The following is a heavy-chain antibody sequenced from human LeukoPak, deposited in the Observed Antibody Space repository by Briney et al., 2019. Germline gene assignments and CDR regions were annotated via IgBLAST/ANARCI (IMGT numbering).Heavy chain of an antibody. CDR1: GGSVSSGSYY. Sequence: SETLSLTCTVSGGSVSSGSYYWSWIRQPPGKGLEWIGYIYYSGSTNYNPSLKSRVTISVDTSKNQFSLKLSSVTAADTAVYYCARRGSGSRGDFDYWGQGTLVTVSS. V-gene: IGHV4-61*01. CDR3: ARRGSGSRGDFDY. CDR2: IYYSGST. D-gene: IGHD2-15*01. J-gene: IGHJ4*02.